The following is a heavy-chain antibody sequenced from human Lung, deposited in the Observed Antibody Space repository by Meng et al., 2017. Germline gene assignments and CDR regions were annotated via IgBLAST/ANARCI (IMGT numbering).Heavy chain of an antibody. D-gene: IGHD6-25*01. V-gene: IGHV1-2*06. J-gene: IGHJ4*02. CDR1: GYKFPDYK. CDR3: ARDEDISAAGKLFGDY. Sequence: QVLLVQVAVEVKKPASSGKVSCRPSGYKFPDYKSHWVRRAPGQGREWMGRINTASGDTHYAQVFQARVTMTGHASISTAYMELSGLRSDDTAMYSCARDEDISAAGKLFGDYWGQGTLVTVSS. CDR2: INTASGDT.